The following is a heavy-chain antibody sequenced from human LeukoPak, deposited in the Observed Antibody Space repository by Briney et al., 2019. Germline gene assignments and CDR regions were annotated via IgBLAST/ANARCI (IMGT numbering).Heavy chain of an antibody. Sequence: PGGSLRLSCAASGFTFSSYWMSWVRQAPGKGLEWVANIKQDGSEKYYVDSVKGRFTISRDNAKNSLYLQMNSLRAEDTAVYYCAGNVDTAMVFGFDYWGQGTLVTVSS. CDR3: AGNVDTAMVFGFDY. J-gene: IGHJ4*02. CDR2: IKQDGSEK. D-gene: IGHD5-18*01. CDR1: GFTFSSYW. V-gene: IGHV3-7*01.